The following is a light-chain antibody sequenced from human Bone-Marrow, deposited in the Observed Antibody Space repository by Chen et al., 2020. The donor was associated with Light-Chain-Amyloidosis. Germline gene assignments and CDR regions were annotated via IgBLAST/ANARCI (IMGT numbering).Light chain of an antibody. CDR3: SSYTITNTLV. CDR1: SSDVGGDNH. J-gene: IGLJ1*01. Sequence: QSALTQPASVSGSPGQSITISCTGTSSDVGGDNHVSWYQQHPDKAPKLMIYEVTNRPSWVPDRFSGSNSDNTASVTISGLQTEDESDYFCSSYTITNTLVFGSGTRVTVL. CDR2: EVT. V-gene: IGLV2-14*01.